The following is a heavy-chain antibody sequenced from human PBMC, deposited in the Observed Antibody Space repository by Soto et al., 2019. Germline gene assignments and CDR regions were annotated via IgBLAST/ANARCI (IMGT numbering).Heavy chain of an antibody. CDR3: ARDQAFGMDV. D-gene: IGHD3-16*01. CDR2: ISAYNGNT. Sequence: VSVKVSCKTSGYIFTKNSITWVRQAPGQGLEWMGWISAYNGNTNYAQKLQGRVTMTTDTSTSTAYMELRSLRSDDTAVYYCARDQAFGMDVWGQGTTVTVSS. CDR1: GYIFTKNS. V-gene: IGHV1-18*01. J-gene: IGHJ6*02.